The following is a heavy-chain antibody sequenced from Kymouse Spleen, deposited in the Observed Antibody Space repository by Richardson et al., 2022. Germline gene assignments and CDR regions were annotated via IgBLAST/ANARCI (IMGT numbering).Heavy chain of an antibody. Sequence: EVQLVESGGGLVQPGGSLRLSCAASGFTFSSYAMSWVRQAPGKGLEWVSAISGSGGSTYYADSVKGRFTISRDNSKNTLYLQMNSLRAEDTAVYYCAKEADDILTGYYYYYGMDVWGQGTTVTVSS. CDR2: ISGSGGST. CDR3: AKEADDILTGYYYYYGMDV. V-gene: IGHV3-23*04. J-gene: IGHJ6*02. CDR1: GFTFSSYA. D-gene: IGHD3-9*01.